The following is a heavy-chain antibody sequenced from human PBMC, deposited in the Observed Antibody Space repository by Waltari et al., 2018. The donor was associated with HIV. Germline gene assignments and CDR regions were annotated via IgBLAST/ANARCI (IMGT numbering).Heavy chain of an antibody. J-gene: IGHJ4*02. Sequence: EVQLLASGGDLVHPGGSLRLSCAGSGFTFTTCGMAWVRHAPGKEQGWVSGMYGSGGGAYYSDSVRGRFTISRDDSKNTLYLQMNSLRTEDAAVYYCAKGRLTTTSFDYWGQGTRVTVSS. D-gene: IGHD4-17*01. CDR2: MYGSGGGA. CDR3: AKGRLTTTSFDY. V-gene: IGHV3-23*01. CDR1: GFTFTTCG.